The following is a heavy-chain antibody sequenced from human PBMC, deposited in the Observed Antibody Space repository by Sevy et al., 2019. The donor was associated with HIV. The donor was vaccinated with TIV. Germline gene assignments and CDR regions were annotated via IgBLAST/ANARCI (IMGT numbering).Heavy chain of an antibody. V-gene: IGHV1-69*13. CDR3: AREGGVATTGDHDAFDI. Sequence: ASVKVSCKASGDTFSTYGLSWVRQAPGQGLEWMGGIIPIFGTPNYAQKFQGRVTITADESACTAYMELSRLRSEDTALYYCAREGGVATTGDHDAFDIWGHGTLVTVSS. CDR2: IIPIFGTP. D-gene: IGHD7-27*01. CDR1: GDTFSTYG. J-gene: IGHJ3*02.